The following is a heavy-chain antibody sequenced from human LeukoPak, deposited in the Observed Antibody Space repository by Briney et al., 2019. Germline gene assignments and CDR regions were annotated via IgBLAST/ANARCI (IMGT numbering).Heavy chain of an antibody. Sequence: GSLRLSCAVSGFTVSRNYMSWVRQAPGKGLEWVSVIYSGDRTYYADSVKGRFTISRDNSKNTLYLQMNSLRADDTALYYCARVDSGWYYFDYWGQGTLVTVSS. D-gene: IGHD6-19*01. CDR3: ARVDSGWYYFDY. CDR1: GFTVSRNY. J-gene: IGHJ4*02. CDR2: IYSGDRT. V-gene: IGHV3-66*01.